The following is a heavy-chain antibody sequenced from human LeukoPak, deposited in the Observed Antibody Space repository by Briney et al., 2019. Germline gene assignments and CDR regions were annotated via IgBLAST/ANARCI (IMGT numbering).Heavy chain of an antibody. CDR2: INSDGSST. D-gene: IGHD1-26*01. V-gene: IGHV3-74*01. Sequence: GGSLRLSCAASGFTFSSYWMHWVRQAPGEGLVWVSRINSDGSSTSYADSVKGRFTISRDNAKNTLYLQMNSLRAEDTAVYYCARVWEGDSDYCGQGTLATVSS. J-gene: IGHJ4*02. CDR1: GFTFSSYW. CDR3: ARVWEGDSDY.